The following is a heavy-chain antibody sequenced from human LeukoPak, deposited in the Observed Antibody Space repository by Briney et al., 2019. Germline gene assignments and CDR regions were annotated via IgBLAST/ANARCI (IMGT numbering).Heavy chain of an antibody. D-gene: IGHD3-22*01. CDR2: INHSGST. V-gene: IGHV4-34*01. Sequence: SETLSLTCAVYGGSFSGYYWSWIRQPPGKGPEWIGEINHSGSTNYNPSLKSRVTISVDTSKNQFSLKLSSVTAADTAVYYCARKWYYDSRVDYWGQGTLVTVSS. J-gene: IGHJ4*02. CDR3: ARKWYYDSRVDY. CDR1: GGSFSGYY.